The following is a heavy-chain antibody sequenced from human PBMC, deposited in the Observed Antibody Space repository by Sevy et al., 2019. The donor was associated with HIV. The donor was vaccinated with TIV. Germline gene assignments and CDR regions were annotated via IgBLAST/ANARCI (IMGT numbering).Heavy chain of an antibody. CDR1: GFTFNTYS. V-gene: IGHV3-21*01. CDR3: ARDPGYGDWLDY. CDR2: ISSGGRYI. D-gene: IGHD2-21*02. J-gene: IGHJ4*02. Sequence: GGSLRLSCAASGFTFNTYSMNWVRQAPGKGLEWVSSISSGGRYISYADSIKGRFTISRENANNSLYLQMHSLRVEDTAIYYCARDPGYGDWLDYWGQGALVTVSS.